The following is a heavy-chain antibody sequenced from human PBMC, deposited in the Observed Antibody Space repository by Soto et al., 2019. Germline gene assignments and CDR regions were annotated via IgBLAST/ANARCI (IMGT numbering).Heavy chain of an antibody. J-gene: IGHJ6*02. CDR2: IYTSGST. CDR3: ARDRKSGYITMTYYYYYGMDV. CDR1: GGSISSYY. Sequence: QVQLQESGPGLVKPSETLSLTCTVSGGSISSYYWSWIRQPAGKGLEWIGRIYTSGSTNYNPSLKSRVTMSVDTSKNQFSLKLSSVTAADTAVYYCARDRKSGYITMTYYYYYGMDVWGQGTTVTVSS. D-gene: IGHD3-3*01. V-gene: IGHV4-4*07.